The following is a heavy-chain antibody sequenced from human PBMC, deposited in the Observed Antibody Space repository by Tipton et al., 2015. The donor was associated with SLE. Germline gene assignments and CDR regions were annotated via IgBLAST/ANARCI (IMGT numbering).Heavy chain of an antibody. CDR2: IKQDGSEK. D-gene: IGHD3-10*01. J-gene: IGHJ3*02. V-gene: IGHV3-7*01. CDR3: ARDRGVARGAFDI. CDR1: GFTFSSYW. Sequence: GSLRLSCAASGFTFSSYWMSWVRQAPGKGLEWVANIKQDGSEKYYVDSVKGRFTISRDNAKNSLYLQMNSLRAEDTAVYYCARDRGVARGAFDIWGQGTMVTVSS.